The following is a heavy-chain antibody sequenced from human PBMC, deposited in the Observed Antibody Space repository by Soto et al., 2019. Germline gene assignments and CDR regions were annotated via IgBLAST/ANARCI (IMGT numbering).Heavy chain of an antibody. CDR2: ISADNGYT. CDR1: GYTFTSNG. J-gene: IGHJ6*03. Sequence: ASVKVSCKASGYTFTSNGISWVRQAPGQGLEWMGWISADNGYTNYPQKLQGRVTMITDTSTSTAYMELRSLRSDDTAVYYCARAVIVVVPAAPYYYYYMDVWGKGTTVTVSS. CDR3: ARAVIVVVPAAPYYYYYMDV. D-gene: IGHD2-2*01. V-gene: IGHV1-18*01.